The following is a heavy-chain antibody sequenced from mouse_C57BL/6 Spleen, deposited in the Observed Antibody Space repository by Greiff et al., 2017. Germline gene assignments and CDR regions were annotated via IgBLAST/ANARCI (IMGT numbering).Heavy chain of an antibody. CDR1: GYSFTSYY. V-gene: IGHV1-66*01. CDR2: IYPGSGNT. D-gene: IGHD2-4*01. Sequence: VQLQQSGPELVKPGASVKISCKASGYSFTSYYIHWVKQRPGQGLEWIGWIYPGSGNTKYNEKFKGKATLTADTSSSTAYMQLSSLTSEDSAVYYCARAEGDYDADYFGCWGKGTTLTVSS. J-gene: IGHJ2*01. CDR3: ARAEGDYDADYFGC.